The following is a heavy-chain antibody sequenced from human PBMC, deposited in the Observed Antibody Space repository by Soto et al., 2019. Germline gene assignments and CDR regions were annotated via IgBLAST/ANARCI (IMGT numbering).Heavy chain of an antibody. CDR3: AREVGATMKGVRVLDY. V-gene: IGHV3-7*05. CDR2: IKQDGSEK. D-gene: IGHD1-26*01. Sequence: GGSLRLSCAASGFTFSSYWMSWVRQAPGKGLEWVANIKQDGSEKYYVDSVKGRFTISRDNAKNSLYLQMNSLRAEDTAVYYCAREVGATMKGVRVLDYWGQGTLVTVSS. J-gene: IGHJ4*02. CDR1: GFTFSSYW.